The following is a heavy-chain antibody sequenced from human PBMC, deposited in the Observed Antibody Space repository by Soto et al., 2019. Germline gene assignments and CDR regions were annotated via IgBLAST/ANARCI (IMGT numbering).Heavy chain of an antibody. D-gene: IGHD3-3*01. CDR2: IYYSGST. Sequence: SETLSLTCTVSGGSISSYYWSWIRQPPGKGLEWIGYIYYSGSTNYNPSLKSRVTISVDTSKNQFSLKLSSVTAADTAVYYCARHPYYDFWSGYYFDYWGQGTLVTVSS. CDR3: ARHPYYDFWSGYYFDY. CDR1: GGSISSYY. J-gene: IGHJ4*02. V-gene: IGHV4-59*01.